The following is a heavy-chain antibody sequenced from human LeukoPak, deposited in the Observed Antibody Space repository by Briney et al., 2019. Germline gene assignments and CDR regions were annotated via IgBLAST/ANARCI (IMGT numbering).Heavy chain of an antibody. D-gene: IGHD5-12*01. CDR3: ARADRYSGFDRHFDY. CDR2: IYESGST. J-gene: IGHJ4*02. CDR1: GGSISSYY. V-gene: IGHV4-59*01. Sequence: PSETLSLTCRVSGGSISSYYWSWIRQPPGKGLEWIGYIYESGSTKYNPSLKSRVTISVETSKNQLSLRLSSVTAADTAVYYCARADRYSGFDRHFDYWGQGTLVTVSS.